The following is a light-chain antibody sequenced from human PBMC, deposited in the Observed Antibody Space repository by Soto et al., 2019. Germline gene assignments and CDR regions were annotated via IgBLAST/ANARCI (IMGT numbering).Light chain of an antibody. CDR3: QQYGSSRCT. Sequence: EIVLTQSPGTLSLSPGERATLSCRSSQSVSSIYLAWYQQKPGQAPRLLIYGASSRATGIPDRFGGSGSGTDFTLTISRLEPEDFAVYYCQQYGSSRCTFGQGTKVEI. CDR1: QSVSSIY. V-gene: IGKV3-20*01. J-gene: IGKJ1*01. CDR2: GAS.